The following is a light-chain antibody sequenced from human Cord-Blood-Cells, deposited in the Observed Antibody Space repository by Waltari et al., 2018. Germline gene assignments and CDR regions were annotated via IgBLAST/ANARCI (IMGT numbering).Light chain of an antibody. CDR3: QQYYSTIT. CDR2: WAS. J-gene: IGKJ5*01. V-gene: IGKV4-1*01. CDR1: QSVLYSSNNKNY. Sequence: DIVMTQSPDSLAVSLGERATINCKSSQSVLYSSNNKNYLAWYQQKPGQPPKLLIYWASTLESGVPDRFSGSGSGTDFTLTISSLQAEDVAVYYCQQYYSTITFGQGTRLEIK.